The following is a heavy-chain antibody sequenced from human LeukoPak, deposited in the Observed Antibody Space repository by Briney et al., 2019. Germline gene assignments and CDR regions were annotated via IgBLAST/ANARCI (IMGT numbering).Heavy chain of an antibody. Sequence: ASVKVSRKASGYTFTSYDINGVRQATGQGREWMGWMNPNSGNTVYAQKFQGRVTITRNTSISTAYMELSSLRSEDKAVYYCARGQQLVDLGLDYYYMDVWGKGTTVTVCS. J-gene: IGHJ6*03. CDR2: MNPNSGNT. CDR1: GYTFTSYD. CDR3: ARGQQLVDLGLDYYYMDV. V-gene: IGHV1-8*03. D-gene: IGHD6-13*01.